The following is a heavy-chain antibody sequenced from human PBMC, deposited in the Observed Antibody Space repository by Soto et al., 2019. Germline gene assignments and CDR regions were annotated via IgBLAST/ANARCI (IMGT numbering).Heavy chain of an antibody. Sequence: QVQLVQSGAEVKKPGASVKVSCKASGYTFTSYAMHWVRQAPGQRLEWMGWINAGNGNTKYSQKFQGRVTITRDTAASTAYMELSSLRSEDTAVYYCARAPYGDYRGYFDYWGQGTLVTVSS. D-gene: IGHD4-17*01. J-gene: IGHJ4*02. V-gene: IGHV1-3*01. CDR3: ARAPYGDYRGYFDY. CDR1: GYTFTSYA. CDR2: INAGNGNT.